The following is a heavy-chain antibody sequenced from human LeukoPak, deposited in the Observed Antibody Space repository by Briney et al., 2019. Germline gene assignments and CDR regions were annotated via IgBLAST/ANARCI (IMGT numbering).Heavy chain of an antibody. J-gene: IGHJ4*02. CDR3: ASRRAWQPGAANDY. V-gene: IGHV4-4*07. Sequence: SETLSLTCTVSGGSISSYYWSWIRKPAGKGLEWIGRIYASGSTTYNPSLKSRVTMSVDTSKNQFSLKLSSVTAADTAVYYCASRRAWQPGAANDYWGQGNLVTVSS. D-gene: IGHD3-10*01. CDR2: IYASGST. CDR1: GGSISSYY.